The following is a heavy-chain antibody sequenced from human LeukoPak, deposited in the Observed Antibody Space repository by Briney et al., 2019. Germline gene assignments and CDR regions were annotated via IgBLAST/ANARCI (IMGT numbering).Heavy chain of an antibody. V-gene: IGHV3-23*01. CDR2: IVGSGDST. J-gene: IGHJ4*02. CDR1: GFTFSSYA. D-gene: IGHD3-3*01. CDR3: ARRSGPTSGHFDY. Sequence: PGGSLRLSCAASGFTFSSYAMSWVRQAPGKGLEWVSTIVGSGDSTYYADSVRGRFTISRDNSKNTLYLQMNSLRAEDTAVYYCARRSGPTSGHFDYWGQGTLVTVAS.